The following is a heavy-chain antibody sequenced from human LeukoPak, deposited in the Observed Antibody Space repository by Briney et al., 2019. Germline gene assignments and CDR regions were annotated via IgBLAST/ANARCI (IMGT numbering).Heavy chain of an antibody. CDR2: LSFVGGTI. Sequence: PGGSLRLSCAASGFTFSSYTMAWVRQAPGKGLEWVSSLSFVGGTIYYADSVKGRFTISRDTSKNTLYLQMNSLRAEDTAIYYCAKEVVPGTSRSFDYWGQGTLVTVSS. V-gene: IGHV3-23*01. CDR3: AKEVVPGTSRSFDY. D-gene: IGHD2-2*01. J-gene: IGHJ4*02. CDR1: GFTFSSYT.